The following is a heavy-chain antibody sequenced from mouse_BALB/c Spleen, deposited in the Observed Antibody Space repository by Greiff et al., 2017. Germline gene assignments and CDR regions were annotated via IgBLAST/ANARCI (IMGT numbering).Heavy chain of an antibody. V-gene: IGHV5-6-2*01. J-gene: IGHJ3*01. D-gene: IGHD2-3*01. Sequence: EVKLVESGGGLVKLGGSLKLSCAASGFTFSSYYMSWVRQTPEKRLELVAAINSNGGSTYYPDTVKGRFTISRDNAKNTLYLQMSSLKSEDTALYYCARQDGYYRFAYWGQGTLVTVSA. CDR3: ARQDGYYRFAY. CDR1: GFTFSSYY. CDR2: INSNGGST.